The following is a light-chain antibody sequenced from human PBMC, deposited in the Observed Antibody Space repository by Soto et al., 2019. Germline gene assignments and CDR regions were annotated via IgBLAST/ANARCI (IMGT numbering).Light chain of an antibody. CDR3: QQRANWPLT. CDR1: QSVSSY. V-gene: IGKV3-11*01. J-gene: IGKJ2*01. Sequence: ETVLTQSPATRSLSPGERATLSCRASQSVSSYLAWYQQKPGQAPRLLIYDASNRATGIPARFSGSWSGTDFTLTISSLEPEDYAVYYCQQRANWPLTFGQGTKLEIK. CDR2: DAS.